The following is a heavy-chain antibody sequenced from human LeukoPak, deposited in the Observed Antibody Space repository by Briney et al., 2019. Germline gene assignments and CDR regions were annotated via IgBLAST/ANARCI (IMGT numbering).Heavy chain of an antibody. CDR3: ARVTATYYDFWSGWGAFNI. CDR2: ISYDGSNK. CDR1: VFTFSSYA. Sequence: TGGSLRLSCAASVFTFSSYAMHWVRQAPGKGLEWVAVISYDGSNKYYADSVKGRFTISRDNSKNRLYLQMNSLRAEDTAVYYCARVTATYYDFWSGWGAFNIWGQGTMVTVSS. J-gene: IGHJ3*02. V-gene: IGHV3-30-3*01. D-gene: IGHD3-3*01.